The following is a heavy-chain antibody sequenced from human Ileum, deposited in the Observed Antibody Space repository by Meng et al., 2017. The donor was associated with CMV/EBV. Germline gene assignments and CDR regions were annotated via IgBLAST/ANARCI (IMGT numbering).Heavy chain of an antibody. Sequence: DYGMSWVRQAPGKGLEWVSGINWNGGSTGYADSVKGRFTISRDNAKNSPYLQMNSLRAEDTALYYCARDGLILTTYYYDSSGYYLDYWGQGTLVTVSS. CDR1: DYG. V-gene: IGHV3-20*03. J-gene: IGHJ4*02. CDR2: INWNGGST. CDR3: ARDGLILTTYYYDSSGYYLDY. D-gene: IGHD3-22*01.